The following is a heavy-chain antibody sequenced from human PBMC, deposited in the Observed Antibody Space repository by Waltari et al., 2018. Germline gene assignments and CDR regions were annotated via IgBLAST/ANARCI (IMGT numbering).Heavy chain of an antibody. CDR2: IRSNAYGGTT. CDR3: TRETGQDAFDI. Sequence: EVQLVESGGGLVQPGRSLRLSCTASGFTFGDYAMSWVRQVPGKGLGGVGFIRSNAYGGTTEYAVSVKGRFTISRDDSKSIAYLQMNSLKTEDTAVYYCTRETGQDAFDIWGQGTMVTVSS. J-gene: IGHJ3*02. CDR1: GFTFGDYA. V-gene: IGHV3-49*04.